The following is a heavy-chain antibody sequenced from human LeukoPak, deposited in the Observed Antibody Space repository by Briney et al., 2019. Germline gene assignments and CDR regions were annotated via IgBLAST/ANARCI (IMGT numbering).Heavy chain of an antibody. J-gene: IGHJ5*02. CDR1: GFTISSYA. CDR3: ARGSARWFDP. V-gene: IGHV3-21*05. Sequence: GGSLRLSCSASGFTISSYAMHWVRQAAGKGLEWVSYISSTSSHTNYADSVKGRFTISRDNAKKSLYLQMNSLRAEDTAVYYCARGSARWFDPWGQGTLVTVSS. CDR2: ISSTSSHT.